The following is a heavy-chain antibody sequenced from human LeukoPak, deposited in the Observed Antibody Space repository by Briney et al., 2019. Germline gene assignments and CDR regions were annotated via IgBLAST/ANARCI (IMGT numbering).Heavy chain of an antibody. Sequence: SETLSLTCTVSGGSIRSYYWDWIRQPAGKGLEWIGRIYSSGDTNYNPSLKSRVTMSVDTSKNQFSLRLSSLTAADTAVYYCARDVGSGGGTFLTYHFDFWGQGTLVTVSS. CDR2: IYSSGDT. CDR3: ARDVGSGGGTFLTYHFDF. CDR1: GGSIRSYY. V-gene: IGHV4-4*07. J-gene: IGHJ4*02. D-gene: IGHD3-10*01.